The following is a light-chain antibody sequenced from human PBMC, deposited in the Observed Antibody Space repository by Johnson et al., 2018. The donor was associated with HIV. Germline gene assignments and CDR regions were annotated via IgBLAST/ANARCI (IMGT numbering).Light chain of an antibody. Sequence: QSVLTQPPSVSAAPGQKVTISCSGSSSNIGNNYVSWYQQLPGTAPKLLIYENDKRPSGIPDRFSGSKSGTSATLGITGLQTGDEADYYCGTWDSSLSASYVFGTGTWVTVL. CDR2: END. CDR1: SSNIGNNY. CDR3: GTWDSSLSASYV. J-gene: IGLJ1*01. V-gene: IGLV1-51*02.